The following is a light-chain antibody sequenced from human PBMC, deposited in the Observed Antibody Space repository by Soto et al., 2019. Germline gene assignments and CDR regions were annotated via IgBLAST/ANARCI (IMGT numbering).Light chain of an antibody. Sequence: DIQMTQSPSTLSASVGDRVTITCRASQSISSWLAWYLQNPGKVPKLLIYKASSLESGVPSRFRGSGSGTEFTLTISSLQPEDFATYFCQQYNGDSRTFGQGTKV. J-gene: IGKJ1*01. CDR2: KAS. CDR3: QQYNGDSRT. V-gene: IGKV1-5*03. CDR1: QSISSW.